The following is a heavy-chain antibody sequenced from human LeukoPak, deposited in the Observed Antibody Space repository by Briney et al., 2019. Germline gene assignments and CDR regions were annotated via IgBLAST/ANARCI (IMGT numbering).Heavy chain of an antibody. CDR1: GGSISSIHYY. D-gene: IGHD3-9*01. J-gene: IGHJ5*02. Sequence: SETLSLTCSVSGGSISSIHYYWGWIRQPPGKGAEWIGSIYDTGSTYYKASLKSRVTISLDTSKNQFSLRLSSVTAADTAVYYCARQNHDIGTNWFDPWGQGTLVTVSS. CDR3: ARQNHDIGTNWFDP. CDR2: IYDTGST. V-gene: IGHV4-39*07.